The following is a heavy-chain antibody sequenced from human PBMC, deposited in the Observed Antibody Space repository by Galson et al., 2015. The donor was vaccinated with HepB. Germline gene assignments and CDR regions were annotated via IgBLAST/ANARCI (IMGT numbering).Heavy chain of an antibody. Sequence: SVKVSCKASGYTFTSYYMHWVRQAPGQGLEWMGIINPSGGSTSYAQKFQGRVTMTRDTSTSTVYMELSSLRSEDTAVYYCARDQELLQSRYYYYYGMDVWGQGTTVTVSS. CDR3: ARDQELLQSRYYYYYGMDV. CDR2: INPSGGST. D-gene: IGHD1-26*01. V-gene: IGHV1-46*01. CDR1: GYTFTSYY. J-gene: IGHJ6*02.